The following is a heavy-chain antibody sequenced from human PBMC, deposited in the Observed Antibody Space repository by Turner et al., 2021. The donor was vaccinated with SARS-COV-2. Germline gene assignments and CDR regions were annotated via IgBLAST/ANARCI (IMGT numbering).Heavy chain of an antibody. D-gene: IGHD3-22*01. CDR3: VRDPPSSGFAFAA. V-gene: IGHV3-33*01. CDR2: IWSNGINK. J-gene: IGHJ3*01. Sequence: QDHLAESGGGVVQPGTSLRLSCVASGLPFRGDGMHWVRQAPSKGLGWVAFIWSNGINKYYADSVKGRFTISRDNSKNTLYLQMNNLRAEDTALYYCVRDPPSSGFAFAAWGQGTMVTISS. CDR1: GLPFRGDG.